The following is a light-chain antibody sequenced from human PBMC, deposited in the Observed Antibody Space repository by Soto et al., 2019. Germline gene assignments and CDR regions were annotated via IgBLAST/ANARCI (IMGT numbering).Light chain of an antibody. J-gene: IGKJ1*01. Sequence: EIVLTQSPGTLSLSPGERATLSCRASQSVSSSYLVWYQQKVGQAPRLLIYGASSRATGIPDRFSGSGSGTDFTLTISRLEPEDFAVYYCQQYGSSPWTFGQGTTVEIK. V-gene: IGKV3-20*01. CDR2: GAS. CDR3: QQYGSSPWT. CDR1: QSVSSSY.